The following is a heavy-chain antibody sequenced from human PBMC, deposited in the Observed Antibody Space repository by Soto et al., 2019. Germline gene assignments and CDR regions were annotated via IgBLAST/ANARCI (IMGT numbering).Heavy chain of an antibody. CDR1: GFTFRNHA. D-gene: IGHD1-1*01. Sequence: QVQLVESGGGVVQPGRSPRLSCAASGFTFRNHAMHWVRQAPGKGLEWVAVISYDASNKYYADSVKGRFTISRDNSKNILYLQMNSLRAEDTAVYYCAREKYKNQYFDYWGQGTLVTVSS. V-gene: IGHV3-30-3*01. CDR2: ISYDASNK. CDR3: AREKYKNQYFDY. J-gene: IGHJ4*02.